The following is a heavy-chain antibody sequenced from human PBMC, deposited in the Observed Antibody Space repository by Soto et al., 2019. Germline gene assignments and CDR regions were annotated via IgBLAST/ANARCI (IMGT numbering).Heavy chain of an antibody. Sequence: GGSLRLSCAACGFTFSSNSMNWVRQAPGKGLEWISYITSSSSTIYYADSVKGRFTISRDNAKNSLYFQMKSLRGDDTAGYYCARGRVGTAYLDYWGQGALVTVSS. D-gene: IGHD2-21*02. J-gene: IGHJ4*02. CDR2: ITSSSSTI. CDR1: GFTFSSNS. CDR3: ARGRVGTAYLDY. V-gene: IGHV3-48*01.